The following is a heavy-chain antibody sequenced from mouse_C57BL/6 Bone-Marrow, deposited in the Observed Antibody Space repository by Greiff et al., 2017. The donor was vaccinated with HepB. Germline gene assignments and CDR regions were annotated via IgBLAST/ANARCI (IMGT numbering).Heavy chain of an antibody. Sequence: EVKLMESGGGLVKPGGSLKLSCAASGFTFSSYAMSWVRQTPEKRLEWVATISDGGSYTYYPDNVKGRFTISRDNAKNNLYLQMSHLKSEDTAMYYCARDGYGSSYEDFDYWGQGTTLTVSS. J-gene: IGHJ2*01. CDR3: ARDGYGSSYEDFDY. CDR2: ISDGGSYT. V-gene: IGHV5-4*01. D-gene: IGHD1-1*01. CDR1: GFTFSSYA.